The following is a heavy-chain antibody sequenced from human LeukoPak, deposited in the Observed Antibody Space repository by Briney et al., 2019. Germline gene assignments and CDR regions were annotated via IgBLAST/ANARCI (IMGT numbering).Heavy chain of an antibody. V-gene: IGHV4-34*01. J-gene: IGHJ4*02. CDR1: GFTFTNYA. CDR3: ARGGYGDLLFSLDY. D-gene: IGHD4-17*01. Sequence: GSLRLSCAASGFTFTNYAMSWIRQPPGKGLEWIGEINHSGSTNYNPSLKSRVTISVDTSKNQFSLKLSSVTAADTAVYYCARGGYGDLLFSLDYWGQGTLVTVSS. CDR2: INHSGST.